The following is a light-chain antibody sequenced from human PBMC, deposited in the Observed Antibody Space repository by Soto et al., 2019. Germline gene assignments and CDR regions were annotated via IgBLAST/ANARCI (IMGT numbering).Light chain of an antibody. Sequence: QSALTQPASVSGSPGQSITISCTGTSSDVGGYNYVSWYQQHPGKAPKLMIYEVSNRPSGVSNRFPGSKSGNTASLTISGLQAEDEADYYCSSYTSSSTLSVFGIGTKVTVL. J-gene: IGLJ1*01. V-gene: IGLV2-14*01. CDR3: SSYTSSSTLSV. CDR1: SSDVGGYNY. CDR2: EVS.